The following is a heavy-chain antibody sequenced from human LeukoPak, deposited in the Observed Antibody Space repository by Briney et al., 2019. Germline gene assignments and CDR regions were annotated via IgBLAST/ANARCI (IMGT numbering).Heavy chain of an antibody. Sequence: GGSLRLSCAASGFTFSSYSMSWVRQAPRKGLGWVSAVTGYSETTYFADSVKGRFTISRDNSKNTLYLQMDSLRAEDTAVYYCAKTQGYYDYWGQGTLVTVSS. J-gene: IGHJ4*02. CDR1: GFTFSSYS. D-gene: IGHD2-15*01. CDR2: VTGYSETT. CDR3: AKTQGYYDY. V-gene: IGHV3-23*01.